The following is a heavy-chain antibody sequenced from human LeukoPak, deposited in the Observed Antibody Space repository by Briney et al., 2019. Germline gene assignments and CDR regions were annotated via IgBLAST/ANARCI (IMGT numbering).Heavy chain of an antibody. CDR2: INHSGST. CDR3: ARRAWGQWLKSGLYNWFDP. V-gene: IGHV4-34*01. D-gene: IGHD6-19*01. Sequence: GSLRLSCAASGFTFSSYAMSWVRQPPGKGLEWIGEINHSGSTNYNPSLKSRVTISVDTSKNQFSLKLSSVTAADTAVYYCARRAWGQWLKSGLYNWFDPWGQGTLVTVSS. CDR1: GFTFSSYA. J-gene: IGHJ5*02.